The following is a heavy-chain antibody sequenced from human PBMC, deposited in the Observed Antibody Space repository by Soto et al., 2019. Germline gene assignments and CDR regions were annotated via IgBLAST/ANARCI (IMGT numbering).Heavy chain of an antibody. V-gene: IGHV1-2*04. CDR2: INPNSGGT. Sequence: ASVKVSCKASGYTFTGYYMHWVRQAPGQGLEWMGWINPNSGGTNYAQKFQGWVTMTRDTSISTAYMELSRLRSDDTAVYYCARDPHGDYRDPHYYYWHSYGMDVWGQGTKVTVSS. D-gene: IGHD4-17*01. J-gene: IGHJ6*02. CDR3: ARDPHGDYRDPHYYYWHSYGMDV. CDR1: GYTFTGYY.